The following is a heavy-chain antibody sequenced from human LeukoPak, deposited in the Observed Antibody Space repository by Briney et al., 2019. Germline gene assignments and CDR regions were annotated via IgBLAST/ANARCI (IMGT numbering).Heavy chain of an antibody. CDR2: IIPIFGTA. V-gene: IGHV1-69*05. CDR1: GGTFSSYA. Sequence: SVKVSCKASGGTFSSYAISWVRQAPGQGLEWMGGIIPIFGTANYAQKFQGRVTITTDESTSTAYMELSSLRSEDTAVYYCARSDSSGYFFGSYWGQGTLVTVSS. D-gene: IGHD3-22*01. J-gene: IGHJ4*02. CDR3: ARSDSSGYFFGSY.